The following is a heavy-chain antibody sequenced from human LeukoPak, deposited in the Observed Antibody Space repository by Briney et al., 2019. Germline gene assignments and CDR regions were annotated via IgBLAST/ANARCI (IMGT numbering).Heavy chain of an antibody. Sequence: GGSLTLSCAVCGLTLSRYRVKWVRQAPGKGVEWVSSISGSSNFINYADSFKGPFTISRDNPKNSLYLQMNSLRAEDTAVYYCANTKQFEYWGQGTLVTVSS. V-gene: IGHV3-21*01. CDR2: ISGSSNFI. CDR1: GLTLSRYR. D-gene: IGHD1-1*01. J-gene: IGHJ4*02. CDR3: ANTKQFEY.